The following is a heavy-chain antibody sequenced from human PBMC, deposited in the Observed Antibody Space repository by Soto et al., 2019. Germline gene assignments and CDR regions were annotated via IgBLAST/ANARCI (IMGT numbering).Heavy chain of an antibody. CDR2: IYYSGST. Sequence: QLQLQESGPGLVKPSETLSLTCTVSGGSISSSSYYWGWIRQPPGKGLEWVGSIYYSGSTYYNPALKSRVPTSGDTCKNPFPLELRPGTAADTAVYYCARRGGGGTVTTRVNAFDIWGQGTMVTVSS. V-gene: IGHV4-39*01. CDR3: ARRGGGGTVTTRVNAFDI. D-gene: IGHD4-17*01. J-gene: IGHJ3*02. CDR1: GGSISSSSYY.